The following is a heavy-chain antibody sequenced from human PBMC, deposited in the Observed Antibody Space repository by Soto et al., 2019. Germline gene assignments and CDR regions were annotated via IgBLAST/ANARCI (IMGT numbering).Heavy chain of an antibody. V-gene: IGHV3-7*01. CDR1: GFPSSGYW. D-gene: IGHD4-4*01. CDR2: KNQAGSEK. J-gene: IGHJ5*02. CDR3: ARDYSNPRGRFDP. Sequence: SLRLPWAASGFPSSGYWLNWLRQAPGTGLERVAKKNQAGSEKYYVDSVKGRVTISRDNAKDSLYLQMNSLRAEDTAIYYCARDYSNPRGRFDPWGQGTLVTVSS.